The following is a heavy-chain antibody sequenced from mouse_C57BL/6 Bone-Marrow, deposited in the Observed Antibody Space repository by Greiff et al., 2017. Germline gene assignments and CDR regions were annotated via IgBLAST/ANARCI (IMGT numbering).Heavy chain of an antibody. Sequence: QVQLQQSGAELARPGASVTLSCKASGYTFTSYGLSWVKQRTGQGLEWIGEIYPRSGNTYYNEKLKGQATLTADKASSTAYMELRSLTSVDSAVYFCAAQGLYFDYWGQGTTLTVSS. CDR2: IYPRSGNT. CDR1: GYTFTSYG. V-gene: IGHV1-81*01. CDR3: AAQGLYFDY. J-gene: IGHJ2*01.